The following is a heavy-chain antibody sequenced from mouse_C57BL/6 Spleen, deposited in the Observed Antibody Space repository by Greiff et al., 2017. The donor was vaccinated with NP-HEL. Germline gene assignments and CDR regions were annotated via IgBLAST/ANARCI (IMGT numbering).Heavy chain of an antibody. D-gene: IGHD2-5*01. CDR2: IWTGGGT. CDR1: GFSLTSYA. CDR3: ARSSLYYSNYVGYFDV. V-gene: IGHV2-9-1*01. Sequence: QVQLKESGPGLVAPSQSLSITCTVSGFSLTSYAISWVRQPPGKGLEWLGVIWTGGGTNYNSALKSRLSISKDNSKSQVFLKMNSLQTDDTARYYCARSSLYYSNYVGYFDVWGTGTTVTVSS. J-gene: IGHJ1*03.